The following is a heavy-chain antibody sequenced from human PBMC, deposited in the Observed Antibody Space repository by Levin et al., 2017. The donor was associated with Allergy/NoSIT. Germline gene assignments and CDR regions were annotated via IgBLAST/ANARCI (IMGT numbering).Heavy chain of an antibody. D-gene: IGHD4-17*01. CDR3: ARDRPRGNYGDYFYY. CDR1: GFTFSSYW. CDR2: IKQDGSEK. V-gene: IGHV3-7*01. J-gene: IGHJ4*02. Sequence: AGGSLRLSCAASGFTFSSYWMSWVRQAPGKGLEWVANIKQDGSEKYYVDSVKGRFTISRDNAKNSLYLQMNSLRAEDTAVYYCARDRPRGNYGDYFYYWGQGTLVTVSS.